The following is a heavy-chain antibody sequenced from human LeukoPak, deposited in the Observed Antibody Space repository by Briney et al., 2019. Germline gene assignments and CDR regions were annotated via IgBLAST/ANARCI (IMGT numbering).Heavy chain of an antibody. CDR2: IYYSGST. Sequence: TSETLSLTCTVSGGSTSSYYWSWIRQPPGKGLEWIGYIYYSGSTNYNPSLKSRVTISVDTSKNQFSLKLSSGTAADTAVYYCAAKRITMVRGVPSAFDIWGQGTMVTVSS. CDR3: AAKRITMVRGVPSAFDI. V-gene: IGHV4-59*01. D-gene: IGHD3-10*01. CDR1: GGSTSSYY. J-gene: IGHJ3*02.